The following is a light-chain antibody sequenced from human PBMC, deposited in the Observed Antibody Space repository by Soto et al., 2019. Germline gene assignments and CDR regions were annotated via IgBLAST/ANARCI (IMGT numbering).Light chain of an antibody. CDR1: SSDVGSYNL. V-gene: IGLV2-23*01. CDR3: CSYAGSSNYVV. Sequence: QSALTQPASVSGSPGQSITISCTGTSSDVGSYNLVSWYQQHPGKAPKLMIYEGSKRPSGVSNRFSGSKSGNTASLTISGRQAEDEADYYCCSYAGSSNYVVFGGGTKVTVL. J-gene: IGLJ2*01. CDR2: EGS.